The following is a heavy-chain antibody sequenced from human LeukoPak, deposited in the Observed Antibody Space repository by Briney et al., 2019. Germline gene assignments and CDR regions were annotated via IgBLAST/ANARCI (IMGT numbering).Heavy chain of an antibody. J-gene: IGHJ6*03. Sequence: GGSLRLSCAASGFTFSSYGTSWVRQAPGKGLEWVSAISGSGGSTYYADSVKGRFTISRDNAKNTLYLQMNNLRAEDTAVYYCARGYSSSWHHYYYYMDVWGKGTTVTVSS. CDR2: ISGSGGST. D-gene: IGHD6-13*01. CDR1: GFTFSSYG. V-gene: IGHV3-23*01. CDR3: ARGYSSSWHHYYYYMDV.